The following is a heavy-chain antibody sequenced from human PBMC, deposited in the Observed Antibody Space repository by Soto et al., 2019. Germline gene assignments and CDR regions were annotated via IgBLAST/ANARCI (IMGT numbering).Heavy chain of an antibody. CDR2: ISYDGNNK. CDR3: ARAGCDGGTCYTLVGLRYGMDV. D-gene: IGHD2-15*01. Sequence: QVQLVESGGGVVQPGRSLRLSCAASGFTFSNYAMYWVRQAPGKGLEWVAVISYDGNNKYYADSVKGRFTISRDNSKNTRYLQMNSVRAEDTAVYYCARAGCDGGTCYTLVGLRYGMDVWGQGTTVTVSS. V-gene: IGHV3-30-3*01. J-gene: IGHJ6*02. CDR1: GFTFSNYA.